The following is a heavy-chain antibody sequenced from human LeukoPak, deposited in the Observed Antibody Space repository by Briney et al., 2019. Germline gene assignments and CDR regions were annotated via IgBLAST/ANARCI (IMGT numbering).Heavy chain of an antibody. CDR2: IYYSGST. Sequence: SETLSLTCTVSGGSISSYYWSWIRQPPGKGLKWIGYIYYSGSTNYNPSLKSRVTISVDTSKNQFSLKLSSVTAADTAVYYCAREQMTTVTTRGDWFDPWGQGTLVTVSS. CDR1: GGSISSYY. CDR3: AREQMTTVTTRGDWFDP. D-gene: IGHD4-17*01. J-gene: IGHJ5*02. V-gene: IGHV4-59*01.